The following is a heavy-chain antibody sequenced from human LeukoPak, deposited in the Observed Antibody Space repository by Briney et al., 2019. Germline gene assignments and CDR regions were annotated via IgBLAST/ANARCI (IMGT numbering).Heavy chain of an antibody. J-gene: IGHJ3*02. CDR3: ARDRVVPAAFDI. CDR2: INHSGST. V-gene: IGHV4-34*01. CDR1: GGSFSGYY. D-gene: IGHD2-2*01. Sequence: SETLSLTCAVYGGSFSGYYWSWIRQPPGKGLEWIGEINHSGSTNYNPSLKSRVTISVDTSKNQFSLKLSSVTAADTAVYYCARDRVVPAAFDIWGQGTMVTVSS.